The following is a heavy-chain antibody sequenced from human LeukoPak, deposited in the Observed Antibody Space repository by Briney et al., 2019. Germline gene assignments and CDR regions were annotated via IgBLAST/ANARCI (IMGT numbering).Heavy chain of an antibody. D-gene: IGHD3-10*01. V-gene: IGHV3-7*01. CDR1: GFIFSDYW. Sequence: GGSLRLSCAASGFIFSDYWMNWVRQVPGKRLEWVANINEVGTKEDYVDSVRGRFTISRDNAKNTLYLQMNSLSAEDTAPYYCATRESSMARTHWGQGTLVTVSS. CDR2: INEVGTKE. J-gene: IGHJ4*02. CDR3: ATRESSMARTH.